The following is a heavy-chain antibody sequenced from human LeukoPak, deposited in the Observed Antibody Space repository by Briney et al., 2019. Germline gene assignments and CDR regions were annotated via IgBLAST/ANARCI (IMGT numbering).Heavy chain of an antibody. J-gene: IGHJ5*02. V-gene: IGHV7-4-1*02. CDR1: GYTFTNYA. CDR2: INPNTGNP. Sequence: ASVKVSCKASGYTFTNYAMSWVRQAPGQGLEWMGWINPNTGNPTYAQGFTGRFVFSLDTSVTTTYLQISSLKAEDTAVYYCVQWGSRTRTFDNWFDPWGQGTLVTVSS. D-gene: IGHD1-26*01. CDR3: VQWGSRTRTFDNWFDP.